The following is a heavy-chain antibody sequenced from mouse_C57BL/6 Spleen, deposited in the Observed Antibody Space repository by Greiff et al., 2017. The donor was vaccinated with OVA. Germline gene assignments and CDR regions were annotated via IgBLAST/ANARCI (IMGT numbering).Heavy chain of an antibody. CDR1: GFNIKKHS. Sequence: VQLQQSVAELVGHGASVKLSCTASGFNIKKHSMHWVKQRPEQGLEWIGRIDPANGNTKYAPKFQGKATITADTSSNTAYLQLSSLTSEDTAIYYCARGAIYDGAMDYWGQGTSVTVSS. J-gene: IGHJ4*01. V-gene: IGHV14-3*01. CDR3: ARGAIYDGAMDY. D-gene: IGHD2-3*01. CDR2: IDPANGNT.